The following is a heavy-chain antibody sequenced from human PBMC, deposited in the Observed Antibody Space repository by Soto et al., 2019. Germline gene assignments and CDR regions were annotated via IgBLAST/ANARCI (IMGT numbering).Heavy chain of an antibody. CDR3: ASGRAGDYGGNSGYYEY. Sequence: QVQLVESGGGVVQPGRSLRLSCAASGFTFSGHGMHWVRQAPGKGLEWVAVVWHDGSKEYYADSVKGRFTISRANSKNTLYLQMNSRSAEDTSVYSCASGRAGDYGGNSGYYEYWGQGTLVTVSS. J-gene: IGHJ4*02. CDR1: GFTFSGHG. CDR2: VWHDGSKE. V-gene: IGHV3-33*01. D-gene: IGHD4-17*01.